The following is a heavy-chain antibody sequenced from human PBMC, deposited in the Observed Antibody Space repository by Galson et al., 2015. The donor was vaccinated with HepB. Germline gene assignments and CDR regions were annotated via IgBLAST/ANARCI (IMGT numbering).Heavy chain of an antibody. CDR1: GFTFSSYE. D-gene: IGHD1-14*01. V-gene: IGHV3-48*03. CDR3: ARDRGMGNWFDP. J-gene: IGHJ5*02. Sequence: SLRLSCAASGFTFSSYEMNWVRQAPGKGLEWVSYISSSGSTIHYVDSVKGRFTISRDNAKNSLYLQMNSLRAEDTAVYYCARDRGMGNWFDPWGQGTLVTVSS. CDR2: ISSSGSTI.